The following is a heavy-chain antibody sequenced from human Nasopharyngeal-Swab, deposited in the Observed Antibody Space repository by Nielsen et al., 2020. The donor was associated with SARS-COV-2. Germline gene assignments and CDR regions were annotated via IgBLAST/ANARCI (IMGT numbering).Heavy chain of an antibody. CDR1: GFTFDDYA. V-gene: IGHV3-9*01. CDR3: AKAFTVTNPRIHDAFDI. D-gene: IGHD4-17*01. J-gene: IGHJ3*02. Sequence: LRLSCAASGFTFDDYAIHWVRQAPGKGLEWVSGISWNSVSIGYADSVKGRFTISRDNAKNSLYLQMNSLRAEDTALYYCAKAFTVTNPRIHDAFDIWGQGTMVTVSS. CDR2: ISWNSVSI.